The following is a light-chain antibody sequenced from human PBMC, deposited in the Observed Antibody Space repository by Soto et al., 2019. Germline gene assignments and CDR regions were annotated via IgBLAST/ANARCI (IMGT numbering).Light chain of an antibody. J-gene: IGLJ1*01. CDR3: QSYDSSLSGSYV. CDR2: GNS. Sequence: QSVLTQPPSVSGAPGQRVTISCTVSSSNIGAGYDVHWYQQLPGTAPKLLISGNSNRPSGVPDRFSGSKSGTSASLAITGLQAEDEADHYCQSYDSSLSGSYVFGTGTKVTVL. V-gene: IGLV1-40*01. CDR1: SSNIGAGYD.